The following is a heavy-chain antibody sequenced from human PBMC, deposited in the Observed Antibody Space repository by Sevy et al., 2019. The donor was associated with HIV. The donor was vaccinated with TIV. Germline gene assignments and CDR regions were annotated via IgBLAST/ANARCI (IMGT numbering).Heavy chain of an antibody. CDR3: AREPIAAAGYYYDGMDV. V-gene: IGHV3-33*01. D-gene: IGHD6-13*01. J-gene: IGHJ6*02. Sequence: GGSLRLSCAASGFTFSSYGMHWVRQAPGKGLEWVAVIWYDGSNKYYADSVKGRFTISRDNSKNTLYLQMNSLRAEDTAVYYCAREPIAAAGYYYDGMDVWGQGTTVTVSS. CDR2: IWYDGSNK. CDR1: GFTFSSYG.